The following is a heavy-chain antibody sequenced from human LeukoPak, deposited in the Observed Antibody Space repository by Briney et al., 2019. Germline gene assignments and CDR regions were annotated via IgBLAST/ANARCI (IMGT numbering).Heavy chain of an antibody. CDR2: ISGDGDST. CDR1: GFTFDDYA. CDR3: AKGGQTIYYYAMDV. D-gene: IGHD4/OR15-4a*01. Sequence: GGSLRLSCAASGFTFDDYAMHWVRQAPGKGLEWVSLISGDGDSTYYADSVKGRFTISRDNSKNSLYLQMNSLRTEDTALYYCAKGGQTIYYYAMDVWGQGTTVTVFS. J-gene: IGHJ6*02. V-gene: IGHV3-43*02.